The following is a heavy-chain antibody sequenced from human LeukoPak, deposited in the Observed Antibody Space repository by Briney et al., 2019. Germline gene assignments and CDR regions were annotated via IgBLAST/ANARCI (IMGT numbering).Heavy chain of an antibody. D-gene: IGHD2-2*01. CDR3: ASRLTSAAFDY. Sequence: GGSLRLSCAASGFTFTTYAMNWVRQAPGKGLEWVSAISGSGGYTHYADSVKGRFTISRDNSKNTLYLQMNSLRAEDTAVYYCASRLTSAAFDYWGQGTLVTVSS. V-gene: IGHV3-23*01. CDR1: GFTFTTYA. J-gene: IGHJ4*02. CDR2: ISGSGGYT.